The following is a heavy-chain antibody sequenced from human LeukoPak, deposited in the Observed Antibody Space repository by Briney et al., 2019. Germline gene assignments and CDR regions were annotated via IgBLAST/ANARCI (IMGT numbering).Heavy chain of an antibody. CDR2: IWYDGSNK. D-gene: IGHD1-26*01. V-gene: IGHV3-33*06. CDR1: GFTFSSYG. J-gene: IGHJ4*02. CDR3: AKDRRWELLLDY. Sequence: GGSLRLSCAASGFTFSSYGMHWVRQAPGKGLEWVAVIWYDGSNKYYADSVKGRFTISRDNSKNTLYLQMNSLRAEDMAVYYCAKDRRWELLLDYWGQGTLVTVFS.